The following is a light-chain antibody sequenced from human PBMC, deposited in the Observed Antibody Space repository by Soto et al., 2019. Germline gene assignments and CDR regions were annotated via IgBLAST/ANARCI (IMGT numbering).Light chain of an antibody. V-gene: IGLV2-23*01. CDR3: CSYATSNVI. CDR1: SSDVGSYDL. J-gene: IGLJ2*01. CDR2: EAT. Sequence: QSVLTQPASVSGSPGQSITISCTGTSSDVGSYDLVSWYQHHPGKAPKLMIYEATKRLSGVSNRFSGSKSGNTATLTISGLQAEDEADYYCCSYATSNVIFGGGTKLTVL.